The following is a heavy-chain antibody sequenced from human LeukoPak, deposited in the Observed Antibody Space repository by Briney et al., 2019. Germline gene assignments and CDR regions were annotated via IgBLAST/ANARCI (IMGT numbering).Heavy chain of an antibody. D-gene: IGHD3-22*01. CDR2: ISSSSSYI. Sequence: GGSLRLSCAASGFTFSSYSMNWVRQAPGKGLEWVSSISSSSSYIYYADSVKGRFTISRDNAKNSLYLQMNSLRAEDTAVYYCARDYDSSGQTSWDSWGQGSLVTVSS. J-gene: IGHJ4*02. CDR3: ARDYDSSGQTSWDS. V-gene: IGHV3-21*01. CDR1: GFTFSSYS.